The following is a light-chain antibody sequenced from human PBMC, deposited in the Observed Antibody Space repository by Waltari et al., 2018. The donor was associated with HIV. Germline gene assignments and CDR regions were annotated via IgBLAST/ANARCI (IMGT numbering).Light chain of an antibody. CDR3: LLSYSGARLVV. CDR1: TGAVTSGHY. CDR2: DTT. Sequence: QAVVTQEPSLTVSPGGTVTLTCGSSTGAVTSGHYPYWFQQKPGPAPRTLIYDTTNKHSWTPARFSGSLLGGKAALTLSGAQPEDEADYYCLLSYSGARLVVFGGGTKLTVL. J-gene: IGLJ2*01. V-gene: IGLV7-46*01.